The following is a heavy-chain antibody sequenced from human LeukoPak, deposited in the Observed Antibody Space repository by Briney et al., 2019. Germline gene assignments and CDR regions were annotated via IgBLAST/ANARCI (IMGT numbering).Heavy chain of an antibody. J-gene: IGHJ4*02. CDR2: ISYDGSNK. Sequence: GRSLRLSCAASGFTFSSYAMHWVRQAPGKGLEWVAVISYDGSNKYYADSVKGRFTISRDNSKNTLYLQMNSLRAEDTAVYYCARMSIAAAGFDYWGQGTLVTVSS. V-gene: IGHV3-30-3*01. CDR3: ARMSIAAAGFDY. CDR1: GFTFSSYA. D-gene: IGHD6-13*01.